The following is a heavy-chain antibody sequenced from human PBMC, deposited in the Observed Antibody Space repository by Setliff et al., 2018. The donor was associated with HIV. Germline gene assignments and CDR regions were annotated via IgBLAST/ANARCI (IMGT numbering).Heavy chain of an antibody. CDR2: INTHSGYT. J-gene: IGHJ4*02. V-gene: IGHV1-18*01. CDR1: GYTFNNYG. D-gene: IGHD4-17*01. CDR3: ATEVFFRVTVNSGIDY. Sequence: ASVKVSCKASGYTFNNYGISWVRQAPGQGLEWMGWINTHSGYTNYAQNVQGRVTVTMDTSTSTAYMELRSLKSEDTAVYYCATEVFFRVTVNSGIDYWGQGTLVTVSS.